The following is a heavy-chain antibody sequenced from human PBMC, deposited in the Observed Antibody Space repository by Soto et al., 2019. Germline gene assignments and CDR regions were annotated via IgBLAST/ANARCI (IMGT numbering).Heavy chain of an antibody. V-gene: IGHV3-30-3*01. J-gene: IGHJ4*02. CDR1: GFTFSSYA. D-gene: IGHD3-22*01. CDR3: ARDDYPYYDDSSGYHFDY. Sequence: GGSLRLSCAASGFTFSSYAMRWVRQAPGKGLEWVAVISYDGSNKYYADSVKGRFTISRDNAKNSLYLQMNSLRAEDTAVYYCARDDYPYYDDSSGYHFDYWGQGALVTVSS. CDR2: ISYDGSNK.